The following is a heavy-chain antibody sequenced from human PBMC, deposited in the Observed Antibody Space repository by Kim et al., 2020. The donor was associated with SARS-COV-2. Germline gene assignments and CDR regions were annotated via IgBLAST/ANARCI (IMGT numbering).Heavy chain of an antibody. V-gene: IGHV3-23*01. D-gene: IGHD3-16*01. CDR1: GFTFSSYA. J-gene: IGHJ4*02. CDR3: AKSQAGGYVKGTDY. CDR2: ISGSGGST. Sequence: GGSLRLSCAASGFTFSSYAMSWVRQAPGKGLEWVSAISGSGGSTYYADSVKGRFTISRDNSKNTLYLQMNSLRAEDTAVYYCAKSQAGGYVKGTDYWGQGTLVTVSS.